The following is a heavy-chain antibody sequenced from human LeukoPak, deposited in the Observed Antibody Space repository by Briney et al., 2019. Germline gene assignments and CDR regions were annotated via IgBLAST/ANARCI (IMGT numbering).Heavy chain of an antibody. Sequence: SQTLSLTCTVSGGSISSGSYYWSWIRQPAGKGLEWIGRIYTSGSTNYNPSLKSRVTISVDTSKNQFSLKLSSVTAADTAVYYCARDYYGSGRNWFDPWGQGTLVTVSS. D-gene: IGHD3-10*01. CDR3: ARDYYGSGRNWFDP. CDR1: GGSISSGSYY. J-gene: IGHJ5*02. CDR2: IYTSGST. V-gene: IGHV4-61*02.